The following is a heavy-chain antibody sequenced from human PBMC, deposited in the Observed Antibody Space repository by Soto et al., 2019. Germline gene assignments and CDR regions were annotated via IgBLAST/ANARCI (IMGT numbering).Heavy chain of an antibody. J-gene: IGHJ4*02. CDR1: GGSVSSGNYY. CDR3: ARSMFYSDGSNYSPFDY. CDR2: FYYTGSI. Sequence: SETLSLTCTVSGGSVSSGNYYWSWIRQPPGEGLEWIGYFYYTGSINYNPSLKSRVTISIDASKNQFSLRLSSVTAADTAVYYCARSMFYSDGSNYSPFDYWGQGMLVTVSS. D-gene: IGHD3-22*01. V-gene: IGHV4-61*01.